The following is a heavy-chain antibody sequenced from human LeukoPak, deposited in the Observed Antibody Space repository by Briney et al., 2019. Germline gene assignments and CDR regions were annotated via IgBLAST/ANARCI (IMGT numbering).Heavy chain of an antibody. V-gene: IGHV3-23*01. CDR1: GFTFSSYA. CDR2: ISGSGGST. Sequence: GGSLRLSCAASGFTFSSYAMSWVRQAPGKGLEWVSAISGSGGSTYYADSVKGRFTISRDNSKNTLYLQMNSLRAEDTAVYCCAKESPYYDILTGYYKVLDYWGQGTLVTVSS. CDR3: AKESPYYDILTGYYKVLDY. D-gene: IGHD3-9*01. J-gene: IGHJ4*02.